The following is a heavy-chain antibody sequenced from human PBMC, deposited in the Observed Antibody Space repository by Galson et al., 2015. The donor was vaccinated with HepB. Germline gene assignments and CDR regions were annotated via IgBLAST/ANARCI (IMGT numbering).Heavy chain of an antibody. Sequence: SLRLSCAASGFTVSSNYMSWVRQAPGKGLEWVSVIYSGGSTYYADSVKGRFTISRDNSKNTLYLQMNSLRAEDTAVYYCARLADDSSGYYLSDYYGMDVWGQGTTVTVSS. D-gene: IGHD3-22*01. V-gene: IGHV3-66*04. CDR1: GFTVSSNY. CDR3: ARLADDSSGYYLSDYYGMDV. CDR2: IYSGGST. J-gene: IGHJ6*02.